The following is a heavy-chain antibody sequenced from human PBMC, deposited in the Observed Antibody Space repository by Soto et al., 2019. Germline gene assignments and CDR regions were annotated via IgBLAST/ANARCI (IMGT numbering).Heavy chain of an antibody. CDR3: AITHYYDIIGYVSCCDY. D-gene: IGHD3-22*01. CDR2: IIPIFGTA. CDR1: GGTFSSYA. V-gene: IGHV1-69*01. J-gene: IGHJ4*02. Sequence: QVQLVQSGAEVKKPGSSVKVSCKASGGTFSSYAISWVRQAPGQGLEWMGGIIPIFGTANYAQKFQGRVTITADESTSTAYMELSSLRSGDTAVYYCAITHYYDIIGYVSCCDYWGQGTLVTVAS.